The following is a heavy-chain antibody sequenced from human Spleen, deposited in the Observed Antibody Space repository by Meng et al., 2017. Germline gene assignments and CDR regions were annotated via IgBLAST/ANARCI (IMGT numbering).Heavy chain of an antibody. Sequence: GESLKISCAASGFTFSSYDMHWVRQATGKGLEWVSAIGTAGDTYYPGSVKGRFTISRDNSKNTLYLQMNSLRAEDTAVYYCARETPTITRLGAFDIWGQGTMVTVSS. V-gene: IGHV3-13*01. CDR1: GFTFSSYD. J-gene: IGHJ3*02. CDR2: IGTAGDT. D-gene: IGHD1-20*01. CDR3: ARETPTITRLGAFDI.